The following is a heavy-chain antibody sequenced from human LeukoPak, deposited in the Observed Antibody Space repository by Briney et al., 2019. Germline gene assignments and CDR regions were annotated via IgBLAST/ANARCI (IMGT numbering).Heavy chain of an antibody. J-gene: IGHJ5*02. CDR1: GGSISSGGYY. CDR3: ARTGYSYGYHWFDP. Sequence: KSSETLSLTCTVSGGSISSGGYYWSWIRQHPGKGLEWIGYIYYSGSTNYNPSLKSRVTISVDTSKNQFSLKLSSVTAADTAVYYCARTGYSYGYHWFDPWGQGTLVTVSS. D-gene: IGHD5-18*01. CDR2: IYYSGST. V-gene: IGHV4-61*08.